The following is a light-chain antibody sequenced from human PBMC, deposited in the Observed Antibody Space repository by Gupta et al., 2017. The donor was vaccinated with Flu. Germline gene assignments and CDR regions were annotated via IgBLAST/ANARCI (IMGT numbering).Light chain of an antibody. J-gene: IGLJ1*01. CDR1: IIDIGGYRI. CDR2: EVN. Sequence: ITVSSTVNIIDIGGYRIVSWCQNDPAKSHKLVIYEVNTRASGISHLFSGTKADNTASLTISGRQTEDEAEYFCCSCAGHNYMVFGTGIKVTVL. V-gene: IGLV2-23*02. CDR3: CSCAGHNYMV.